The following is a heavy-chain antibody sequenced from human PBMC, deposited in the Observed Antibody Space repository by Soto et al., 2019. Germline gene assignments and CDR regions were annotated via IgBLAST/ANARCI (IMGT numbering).Heavy chain of an antibody. J-gene: IGHJ6*02. CDR1: GYSFTSYW. V-gene: IGHV5-51*01. D-gene: IGHD2-15*01. CDR3: ARHMSGAGYCSGGSCLNFYGMDV. Sequence: PGESLKISCKGSGYSFTSYWIGWVRQMPGKGLEWMGIIYPGDSDTRNSPSFQGQVTISADKSISTAYLQWSSLKASDTAMYYCARHMSGAGYCSGGSCLNFYGMDVWGQGTTVTVSS. CDR2: IYPGDSDT.